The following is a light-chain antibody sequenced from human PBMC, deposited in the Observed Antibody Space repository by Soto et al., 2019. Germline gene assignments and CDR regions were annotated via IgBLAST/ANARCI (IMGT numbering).Light chain of an antibody. CDR3: QQYGSSPVA. J-gene: IGKJ1*01. Sequence: EIVLTQSPGTLSLSPGERATLSCRASQSGSSSYLAWYQQKPGQAPRLLIYGASSRATGIPDRFSGSGSGTDFTLTISRLEPEEFAVYYCQQYGSSPVAFGQGTKVEIK. CDR1: QSGSSSY. V-gene: IGKV3-20*01. CDR2: GAS.